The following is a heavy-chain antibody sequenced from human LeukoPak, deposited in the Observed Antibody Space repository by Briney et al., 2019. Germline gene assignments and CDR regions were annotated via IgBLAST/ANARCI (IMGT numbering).Heavy chain of an antibody. V-gene: IGHV4-59*12. CDR2: IYYSGST. CDR1: GGSISSYY. CDR3: ASSLLRPYAFDI. D-gene: IGHD3-3*01. Sequence: SETLSLTCTVSGGSISSYYWSWIRQPPGKGLEWIGYIYYSGSTNYNPSLKSRVTISVDTSKNQFSLKLSSVTAADTAVYYCASSLLRPYAFDIWGQGTMVTVSS. J-gene: IGHJ3*02.